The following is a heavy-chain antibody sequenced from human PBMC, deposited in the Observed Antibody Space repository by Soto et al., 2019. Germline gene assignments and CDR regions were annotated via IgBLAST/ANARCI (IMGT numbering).Heavy chain of an antibody. Sequence: QVHLVQSGAEVRKAGASVKVSCKASGYTFSSYAMPWVRQAPGQRLEWMGWINAGYGNTKSSQKFQDRVTISRDTSASTAYREVTGLRSEDTAVYYCARDTGDGTFDFWGQGTLVTVSS. CDR2: INAGYGNT. J-gene: IGHJ4*02. CDR1: GYTFSSYA. CDR3: ARDTGDGTFDF. V-gene: IGHV1-3*01. D-gene: IGHD7-27*01.